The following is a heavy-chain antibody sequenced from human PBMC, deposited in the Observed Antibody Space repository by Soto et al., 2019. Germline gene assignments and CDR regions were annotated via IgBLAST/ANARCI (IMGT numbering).Heavy chain of an antibody. J-gene: IGHJ4*02. CDR2: INYSGNT. CDR3: ARGGGSTDYVANYYFDY. V-gene: IGHV4-30-2*01. D-gene: IGHD4-17*01. Sequence: QLRLQESGSGLVKPSQTLSLTCTVSGGSLSSGSFSWGWIRQPPGKGLEWIGYINYSGNTYYNPSLRRRVTISGDMSTNQFSLRLGCVTAAHTAVNYCARGGGSTDYVANYYFDYWGRGTLVTVSS. CDR1: GGSLSSGSFS.